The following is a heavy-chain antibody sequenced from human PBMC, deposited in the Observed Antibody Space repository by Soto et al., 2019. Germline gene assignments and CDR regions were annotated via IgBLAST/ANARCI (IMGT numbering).Heavy chain of an antibody. D-gene: IGHD2-8*01. CDR3: ARRWGYALDS. CDR1: GGSISSYY. J-gene: IGHJ4*02. Sequence: QVQLQESGPGLVKPSETLSLTCTVSGGSISSYYWSWIRQPPGKGLEWIGYIYYSGSTNYNPSLKIRHTLSVDTSQNRFSLKPSSVTAADTAVYYCARRWGYALDSWGQGTLVTVSS. V-gene: IGHV4-59*08. CDR2: IYYSGST.